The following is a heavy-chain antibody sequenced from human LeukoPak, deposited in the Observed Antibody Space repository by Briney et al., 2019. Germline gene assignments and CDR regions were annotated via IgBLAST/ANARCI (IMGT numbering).Heavy chain of an antibody. CDR3: AREREGVVVVAATPYYYYYMDV. D-gene: IGHD2-15*01. CDR1: GFTVSSNY. Sequence: GGSLRLSCAASGFTVSSNYMSWVRQAPGKGLEWVSVIYSGGSTYYADSVKGRFTISRDNSKNTLYLQMNSLRAEDTAVYYCAREREGVVVVAATPYYYYYMDVWGKGTTVTISS. J-gene: IGHJ6*03. CDR2: IYSGGST. V-gene: IGHV3-66*01.